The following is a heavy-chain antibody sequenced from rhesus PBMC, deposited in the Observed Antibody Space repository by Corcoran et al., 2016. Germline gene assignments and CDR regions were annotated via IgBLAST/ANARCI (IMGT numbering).Heavy chain of an antibody. CDR1: GCPISGGYD. CDR3: ARLGRVVRGVYFDY. J-gene: IGHJ4*01. CDR2: FYGMSGST. V-gene: IGHV4-76*01. Sequence: QVQLQESGPGLVKPSETLSLTCAVSGCPISGGYDSIWIRQPPGKGLEWIGYFYGMSGSTNYNPSRKNRVTISKDTSKNQFSLKLSSVTAADTAVYYCARLGRVVRGVYFDYWGQGVLVTVSS. D-gene: IGHD6-13*01.